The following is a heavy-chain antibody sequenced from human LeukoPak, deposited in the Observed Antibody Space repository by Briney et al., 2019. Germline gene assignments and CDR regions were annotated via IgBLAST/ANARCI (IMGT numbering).Heavy chain of an antibody. J-gene: IGHJ4*02. Sequence: PGGPLRLSCAASGLASSSYTMHWVRQAPGKGLEWVSYISSSSAIYYADSVKGRSTISRDNAKSSLYLQMNSLRAEDTAVYYCARGPCSGGSCRYYFDYWGQGTLVTVSS. CDR3: ARGPCSGGSCRYYFDY. CDR2: ISSSSAI. CDR1: GLASSSYT. V-gene: IGHV3-48*01. D-gene: IGHD2-15*01.